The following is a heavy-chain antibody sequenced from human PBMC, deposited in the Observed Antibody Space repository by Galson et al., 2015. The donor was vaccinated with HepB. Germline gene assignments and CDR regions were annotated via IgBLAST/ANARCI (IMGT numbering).Heavy chain of an antibody. CDR1: GYTFTSYG. Sequence: SVKVSCKASGYTFTSYGISWVRQAPGQGLEWMGWISAYNGNTNYAQKLQGRVTMTTDTSTSTAYMELRSLRSDDTAVYYCARVSLTIFGVVIRIDYWGQGTLVTVSS. CDR3: ARVSLTIFGVVIRIDY. D-gene: IGHD3-3*01. CDR2: ISAYNGNT. V-gene: IGHV1-18*01. J-gene: IGHJ4*02.